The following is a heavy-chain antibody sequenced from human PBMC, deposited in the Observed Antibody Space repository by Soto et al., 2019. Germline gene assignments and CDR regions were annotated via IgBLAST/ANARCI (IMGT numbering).Heavy chain of an antibody. J-gene: IGHJ6*02. CDR2: IIPIFGTA. D-gene: IGHD3-22*01. Sequence: SVKVSCKASGGTFSSYAISWVRQAPGQGLEWMGGIIPIFGTANYAQKFQGRVTITADESTSTAYMELSSLRSEDTAVYYCARETLPDYYYDRSGYYSAHYYGMDVWGQGTTVTVAS. CDR1: GGTFSSYA. V-gene: IGHV1-69*13. CDR3: ARETLPDYYYDRSGYYSAHYYGMDV.